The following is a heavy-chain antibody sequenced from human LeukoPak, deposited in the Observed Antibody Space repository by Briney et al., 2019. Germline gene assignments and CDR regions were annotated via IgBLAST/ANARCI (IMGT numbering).Heavy chain of an antibody. V-gene: IGHV3-23*01. CDR3: ARDAGSGAGSSSPRLYYYYGMDV. Sequence: PGGSLRLSCGASGFTFTSSAMTWVRQAPGKGLEWVSAISSGGTPYYAASVRGRFIISRDTSKNTLYLQMNSQRAEDTAVYYCARDAGSGAGSSSPRLYYYYGMDVWGQGTTVTVSS. CDR2: ISSGGTP. J-gene: IGHJ6*02. CDR1: GFTFTSSA. D-gene: IGHD6-13*01.